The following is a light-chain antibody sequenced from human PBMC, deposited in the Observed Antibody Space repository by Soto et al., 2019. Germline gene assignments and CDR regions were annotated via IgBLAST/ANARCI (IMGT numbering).Light chain of an antibody. V-gene: IGKV1-16*02. CDR3: QQYHSYPVT. CDR1: QGINNF. J-gene: IGKJ4*01. CDR2: GAS. Sequence: DIQMTQSPSSLSASVGDTVTITCRASQGINNFLAWFQQKPGKAPKSLIYGASSLQSGVPSKFSGSGSDTGFNLTISSLQPEDSATYFCQQYHSYPVTFGGGTKVEIK.